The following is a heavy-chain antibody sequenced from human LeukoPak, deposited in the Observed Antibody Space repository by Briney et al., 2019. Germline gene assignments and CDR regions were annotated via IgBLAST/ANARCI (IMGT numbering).Heavy chain of an antibody. D-gene: IGHD5-12*01. CDR1: SDSISNSAYH. Sequence: KSSETLSLTCTVSSDSISNSAYHWGWIRQPPGRGLEWIGTIYYNRGTYYNPSLKSRVTISVDTSKNQFSLKLSSVTAADTAVYYCARGPHSGYDWWDYWGQGTLVTVSS. V-gene: IGHV4-39*07. CDR2: IYYNRGT. J-gene: IGHJ4*02. CDR3: ARGPHSGYDWWDY.